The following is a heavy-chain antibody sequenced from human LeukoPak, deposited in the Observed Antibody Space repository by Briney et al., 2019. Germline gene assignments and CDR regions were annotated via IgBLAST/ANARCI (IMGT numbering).Heavy chain of an antibody. V-gene: IGHV4-38-2*01. CDR1: GSSFSGGYY. Sequence: SETLSCTGGVSGSSFSGGYYWGWVRQAPVKGLEWIGHDYHIGTTYINLSLRTRVSLAAATSTKHFDLTLKSVTAADRAVYCCVNRQPGGAFDVWGPGTVVTVSS. CDR2: DYHIGTT. D-gene: IGHD1-14*01. CDR3: VNRQPGGAFDV. J-gene: IGHJ3*01.